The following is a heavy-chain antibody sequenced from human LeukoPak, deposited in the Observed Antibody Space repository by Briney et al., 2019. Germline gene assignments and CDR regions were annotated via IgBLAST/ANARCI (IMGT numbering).Heavy chain of an antibody. V-gene: IGHV3-30*19. J-gene: IGHJ4*02. CDR3: ARDLRYYKVDIVVVPAAFDY. D-gene: IGHD2-2*01. CDR2: ISYDGSNK. Sequence: GGSLRLSCEASGFTFSSYSVHWVRQAPGKGLEWVAVISYDGSNKYYADSVKGRFTISRDNSKNTLYLQMNSLRAEDTAVYYCARDLRYYKVDIVVVPAAFDYWGQGTLVTVSS. CDR1: GFTFSSYS.